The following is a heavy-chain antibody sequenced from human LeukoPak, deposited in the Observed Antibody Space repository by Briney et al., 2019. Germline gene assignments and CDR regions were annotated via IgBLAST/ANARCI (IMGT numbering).Heavy chain of an antibody. D-gene: IGHD3-10*01. CDR2: ISGSGGST. V-gene: IGHV3-23*01. Sequence: GGSLRLSCGASGFTFSSYAMSWVRQAPGKGLEWVSAISGSGGSTYYAESVKGRFTISRDNSKNTLYLQMNSLRAEDTAVYYCAKDFRGAFDIWGQGTMVTVSS. J-gene: IGHJ3*02. CDR1: GFTFSSYA. CDR3: AKDFRGAFDI.